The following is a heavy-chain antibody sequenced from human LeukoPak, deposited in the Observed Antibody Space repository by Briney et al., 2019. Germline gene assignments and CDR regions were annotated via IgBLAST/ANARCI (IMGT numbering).Heavy chain of an antibody. CDR1: GFTVSSKY. J-gene: IGHJ4*02. D-gene: IGHD6-13*01. CDR3: AKVSVGLAAAGYIDY. V-gene: IGHV3-53*01. CDR2: IYSGGDT. Sequence: GGSLRLSCAASGFTVSSKYMSWVRQAPGKGLEWVSVIYSGGDTYYADSVKGRFTITRDNSKNTLYLQMSSLRAEDAAVYYCAKVSVGLAAAGYIDYWGQGTLVTVSS.